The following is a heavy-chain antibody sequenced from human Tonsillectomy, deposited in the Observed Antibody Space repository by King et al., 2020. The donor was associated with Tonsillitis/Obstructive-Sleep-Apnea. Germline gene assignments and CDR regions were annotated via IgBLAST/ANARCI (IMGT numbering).Heavy chain of an antibody. CDR1: GFTFNNAW. J-gene: IGHJ6*02. CDR2: IKRKTDGGTT. D-gene: IGHD3-3*01. Sequence: VQLVESGGGLVKPGGSLRLSCAASGFTFNNAWMNWVRQAPGKGLEWVGRIKRKTDGGTTDYAAPVKGRFTISRDDSKNTLYLQMNSLKTEDTAVYYCTTDGIPGILGGVMGRVMGVGGQGT. CDR3: TTDGIPGILGGVMGRVMGV. V-gene: IGHV3-15*07.